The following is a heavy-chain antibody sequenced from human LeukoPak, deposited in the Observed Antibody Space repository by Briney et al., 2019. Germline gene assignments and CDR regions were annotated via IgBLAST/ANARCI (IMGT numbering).Heavy chain of an antibody. CDR2: INAGHGIT. CDR1: GYTFTSYT. D-gene: IGHD1-14*01. V-gene: IGHV1-3*01. J-gene: IGHJ4*02. CDR3: ARGAGFAEPLPDY. Sequence: GASVKVSCKASGYTFTSYTIHWVRQAPGQSLERMGWINAGHGITKYSENFQARVTITRDTVATTAYMELRSLRSDDTAVYYCARGAGFAEPLPDYWGQGTLVTVSS.